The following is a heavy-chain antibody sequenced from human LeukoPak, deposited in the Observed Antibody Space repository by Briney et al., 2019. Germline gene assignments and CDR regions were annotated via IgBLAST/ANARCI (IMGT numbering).Heavy chain of an antibody. CDR1: VYTFTSYY. D-gene: IGHD4-17*01. V-gene: IGHV1-46*01. J-gene: IGHJ4*02. Sequence: GASVKVSCKASVYTFTSYYMHWVRQAPGQGLEWMGIINPSGGSTSYAQKFQGRVTMTRDTSTSTVYMELSSLRSEDTAVYYCATTDYGEGAFDYWGQGTLVTVSS. CDR2: INPSGGST. CDR3: ATTDYGEGAFDY.